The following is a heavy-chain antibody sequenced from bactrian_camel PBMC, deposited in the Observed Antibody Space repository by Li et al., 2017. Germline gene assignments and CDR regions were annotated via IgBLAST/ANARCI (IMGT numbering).Heavy chain of an antibody. CDR3: APVVSYY. CDR2: ILNDVSTT. J-gene: IGHJ4*01. D-gene: IGHD2*01. V-gene: IGHV3S7*01. Sequence: QVQLVESGGGLVQPGGSLRLSCAASGFTFSSYAMSWVRQAPGKGLEWVSAILNDVSTTYYADSVKGRFTISRDNAKNTLYPQMDSVKSEDTATYFCAPVVSYYWGQGTQVTVS. CDR1: GFTFSSYA.